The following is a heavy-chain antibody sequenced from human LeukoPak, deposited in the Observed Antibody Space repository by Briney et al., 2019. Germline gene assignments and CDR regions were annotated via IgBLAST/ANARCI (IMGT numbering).Heavy chain of an antibody. CDR2: IYHSGST. J-gene: IGHJ4*02. CDR1: GGSISSYY. D-gene: IGHD3-10*01. V-gene: IGHV4-38-2*02. Sequence: SETLSLTCTVSGGSISSYYWSWIRQPPGKGLEWIGSIYHSGSTYYNPSLKSRVTISVDTSKNQFSLKLSSVTAADTAVYYCARVYYGALIDYWGQGTLVTVSS. CDR3: ARVYYGALIDY.